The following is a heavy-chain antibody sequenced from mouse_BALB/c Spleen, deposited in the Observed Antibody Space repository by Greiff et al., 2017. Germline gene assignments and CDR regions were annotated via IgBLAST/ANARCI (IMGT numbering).Heavy chain of an antibody. J-gene: IGHJ3*01. CDR3: NALITTATSVAY. CDR2: IDPENGDT. CDR1: GFNIKDYY. D-gene: IGHD1-2*01. V-gene: IGHV14-4*02. Sequence: EVQLQHSGAELVRSGASVKLSCTASGFNIKDYYMYWVKQRPEQGLEWIGWIDPENGDTEYAPKFQGKATMTADTSSNTAYLQLSSLTSEDTAVYYCNALITTATSVAYWGQGTLVTVSA.